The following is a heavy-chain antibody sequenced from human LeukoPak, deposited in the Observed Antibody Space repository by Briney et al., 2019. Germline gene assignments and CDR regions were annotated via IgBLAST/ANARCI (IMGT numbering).Heavy chain of an antibody. CDR1: GYTFTSYD. Sequence: GASVKVSCKASGYTFTSYDINWVRQATGQGLEWKGWMNPNSGNTGYAQKFQGRVTMTRNTSISTAYMELSSLRSEDTAVYYCARARLPGYSSSWYWGMDVWGQGTTVTVSS. CDR3: ARARLPGYSSSWYWGMDV. J-gene: IGHJ6*02. D-gene: IGHD6-13*01. V-gene: IGHV1-8*01. CDR2: MNPNSGNT.